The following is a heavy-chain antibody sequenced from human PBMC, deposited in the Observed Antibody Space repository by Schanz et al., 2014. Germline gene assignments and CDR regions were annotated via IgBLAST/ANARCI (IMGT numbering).Heavy chain of an antibody. J-gene: IGHJ4*02. V-gene: IGHV1-18*01. D-gene: IGHD3-10*01. Sequence: QVQLVHSGAEVKKPGSSVKVSCKASGGTFSSFGINWVRQAPGQGLEWMGWISAYNGDTNYALKLQGRVTMTTDTSTGTAYMELSSLTSEDTAVHYCARGRGFYDYWGQGTLVTVSS. CDR3: ARGRGFYDY. CDR2: ISAYNGDT. CDR1: GGTFSSFG.